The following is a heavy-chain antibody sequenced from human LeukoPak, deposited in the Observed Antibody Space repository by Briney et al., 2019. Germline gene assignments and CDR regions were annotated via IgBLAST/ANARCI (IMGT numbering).Heavy chain of an antibody. CDR1: GFIFSTYG. D-gene: IGHD6-19*01. V-gene: IGHV3-33*01. J-gene: IGHJ4*02. CDR3: VREKSGYTNGWYLFDY. CDR2: IWYDGSNK. Sequence: GGSLRLSCEASGFIFSTYGMHWVRQAPGKGLEWVAVIWYDGSNKYYADSVKGRFTISRDNSKNTLYLQMSSLRAEDTAVYYCVREKSGYTNGWYLFDYWGQGTLVTVSS.